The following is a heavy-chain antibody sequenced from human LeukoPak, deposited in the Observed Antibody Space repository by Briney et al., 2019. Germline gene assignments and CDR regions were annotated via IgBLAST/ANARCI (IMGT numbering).Heavy chain of an antibody. CDR3: ARVVAATLWIFDY. CDR2: INHSGST. Sequence: SETLSLTCAVYGGSFSGYYWSWIRQPPGKGLEWIGEINHSGSTNYNPSLKSRVTISVDTSKNQFSLKLSSVTAADTAVYYCARVVAATLWIFDYWGQGTLVTVSS. CDR1: GGSFSGYY. J-gene: IGHJ4*02. V-gene: IGHV4-34*01. D-gene: IGHD2-15*01.